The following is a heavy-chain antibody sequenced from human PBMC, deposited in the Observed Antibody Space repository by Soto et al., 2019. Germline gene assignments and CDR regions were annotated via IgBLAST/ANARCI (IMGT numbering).Heavy chain of an antibody. Sequence: EVQLVESGGGLVQPGRSLRLSCAASGFTFDDYAMHWVRQAPGKGLEWVSGISWNSGSIGYADSVKGRFTIYRDNAKTPLYLQINSLRTENSGLYYCANRVPSDDNAFDIWGQGTMVTVSS. CDR3: ANRVPSDDNAFDI. V-gene: IGHV3-9*01. CDR1: GFTFDDYA. J-gene: IGHJ3*02. CDR2: ISWNSGSI. D-gene: IGHD3-9*01.